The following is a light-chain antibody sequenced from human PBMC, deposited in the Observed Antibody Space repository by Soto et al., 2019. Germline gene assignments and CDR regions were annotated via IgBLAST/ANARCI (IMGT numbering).Light chain of an antibody. J-gene: IGKJ1*01. CDR2: KAS. Sequence: DIQMTQSPSTLSGSVGDRGTITCRAIQTISSWLAWYQQKRGKAPKLLXYKASTLKSGVPSRFRGSGSGTEFTLTISSLQPDDFETYYCQHYNSSSEAFGQGTKVDIK. V-gene: IGKV1-5*03. CDR1: QTISSW. CDR3: QHYNSSSEA.